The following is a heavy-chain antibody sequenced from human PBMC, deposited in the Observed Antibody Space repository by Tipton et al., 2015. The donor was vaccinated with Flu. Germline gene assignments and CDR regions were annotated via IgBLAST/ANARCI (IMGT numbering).Heavy chain of an antibody. J-gene: IGHJ6*02. V-gene: IGHV1-69*06. CDR2: LIPVIGTP. D-gene: IGHD4-17*01. CDR3: ARGLAVTFGMDL. CDR1: EGAFSSYP. Sequence: QLVQSGAEVKKAGSSVKVSCKSSEGAFSSYPISWVRQAPGQGLEWMGGLIPVIGTPNYAQKFQDRVTITADISTNTAFMDLTAWTPGDPAVCFCARGLAVTFGMDLWGQGTSVTVSS.